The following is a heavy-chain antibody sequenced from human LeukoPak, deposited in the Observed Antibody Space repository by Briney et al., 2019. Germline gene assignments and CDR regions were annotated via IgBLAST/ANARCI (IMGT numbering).Heavy chain of an antibody. CDR1: GFNLSTSW. CDR3: AREVHPEGYNYDLVLDY. D-gene: IGHD3-16*01. J-gene: IGHJ4*02. CDR2: LKEDGGEK. Sequence: PGGSLRLSCTAAGFNLSTSWMSRVRQAPGKGLEWLANLKEDGGEKYYVDSVKGRFTISRDNARNSLYLQMNSLRAEDTAVYYCAREVHPEGYNYDLVLDYWGQGTLVTVSS. V-gene: IGHV3-7*01.